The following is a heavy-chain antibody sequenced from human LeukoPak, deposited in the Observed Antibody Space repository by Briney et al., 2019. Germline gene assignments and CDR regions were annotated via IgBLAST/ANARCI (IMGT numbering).Heavy chain of an antibody. CDR2: IYTNENT. Sequence: SETLSLTRTVSGGSISTYYWSWIRQPAGKGLEWSGRIYTNENTNYNPSLRSRVTMSVDTSKNQFSLKLSSVTAADTAVYYCARAAAAAGGQYFDYWGQGTLVAVSS. V-gene: IGHV4-4*07. CDR3: ARAAAAAGGQYFDY. CDR1: GGSISTYY. D-gene: IGHD6-13*01. J-gene: IGHJ4*02.